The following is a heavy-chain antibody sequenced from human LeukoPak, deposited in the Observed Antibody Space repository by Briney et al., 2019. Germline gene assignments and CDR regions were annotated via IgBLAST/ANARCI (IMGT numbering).Heavy chain of an antibody. V-gene: IGHV3-48*04. D-gene: IGHD3-22*01. Sequence: GGSLKLSCAASGFTFSSYSMNWVRQAPGKGLEWVSYISSRSSTIYYADSVKGRFTISRDNAKNSLYLQMNSPRAEDTAVYYCARGSGGPVVVVTTDFDYWGQGTLVTVSS. CDR3: ARGSGGPVVVVTTDFDY. CDR2: ISSRSSTI. CDR1: GFTFSSYS. J-gene: IGHJ4*02.